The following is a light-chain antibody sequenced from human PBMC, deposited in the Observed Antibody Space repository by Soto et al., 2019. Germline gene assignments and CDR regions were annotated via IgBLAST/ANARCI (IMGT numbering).Light chain of an antibody. CDR3: SSYTSSSILI. J-gene: IGLJ2*01. Sequence: QSALTQPASVSGSPGQSITISCTGTSSDVGYYNYVSWYQHHPGKAPKLMIHEVSNRPSGVSDRFSGSKSDNMASLTISGLQAEDEADYYCSSYTSSSILIFGGGTKLTVL. CDR2: EVS. V-gene: IGLV2-14*01. CDR1: SSDVGYYNY.